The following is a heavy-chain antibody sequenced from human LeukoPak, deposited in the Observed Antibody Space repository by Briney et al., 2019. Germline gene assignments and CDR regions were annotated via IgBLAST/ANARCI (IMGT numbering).Heavy chain of an antibody. CDR2: IVYDGSEK. D-gene: IGHD2-15*01. CDR1: GFTFSRHP. CDR3: AKSGPSIVVVVAATLDI. J-gene: IGHJ3*02. V-gene: IGHV3-30*04. Sequence: GGSLRLSCAASGFTFSRHPMHWVRQAPGKGLEWVAVIVYDGSEKYYKESVKGRFTISRDNSKNTLYLQMDSLRAEDTAVYYCAKSGPSIVVVVAATLDIWGQGTMVTVSS.